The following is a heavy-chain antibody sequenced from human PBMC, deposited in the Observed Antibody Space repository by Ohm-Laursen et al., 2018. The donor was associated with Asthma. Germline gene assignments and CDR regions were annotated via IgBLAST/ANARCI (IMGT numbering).Heavy chain of an antibody. Sequence: SLRLSCTASGYTFSRYSIHWVRQAPAKGLEWVSGISGSGGTTYYADSVKGRFTISRDNSKSTMYLQMNSLRAEDTAVYYCAKVGLTYYNAMDVWGQGTTVTVSS. CDR3: AKVGLTYYNAMDV. D-gene: IGHD4/OR15-4a*01. CDR1: GYTFSRYS. V-gene: IGHV3-23*01. CDR2: ISGSGGTT. J-gene: IGHJ6*02.